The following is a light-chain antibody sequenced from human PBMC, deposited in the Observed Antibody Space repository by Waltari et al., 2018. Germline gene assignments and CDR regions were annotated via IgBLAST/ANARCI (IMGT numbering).Light chain of an antibody. Sequence: QSALTQPASVSGSPGQSITISCSGTSNDIGSYNYISWYQQHPGRAPKLMIYDVSDRPSGRSDRCSGAKSGNTASLSISGLQAEDEADYYCSSYTSSGTLVFGGGTKLTVL. CDR2: DVS. V-gene: IGLV2-14*03. CDR3: SSYTSSGTLV. CDR1: SNDIGSYNY. J-gene: IGLJ2*01.